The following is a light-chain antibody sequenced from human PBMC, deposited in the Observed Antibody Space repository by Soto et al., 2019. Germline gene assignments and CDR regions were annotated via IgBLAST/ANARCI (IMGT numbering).Light chain of an antibody. CDR1: QSLEYSDGNTF. J-gene: IGKJ2*03. CDR2: KVS. CDR3: MQGTQWPPMYS. V-gene: IGKV2-30*01. Sequence: DVVLTQSPLSLPVTLGQPASISCRSSQSLEYSDGNTFLNWYQQRPGQSPRRLIYKVSNRDSGVPDRFSGSGSGTDFTLRISRVEAEDVGVYYCMQGTQWPPMYSFGQGTKLEIK.